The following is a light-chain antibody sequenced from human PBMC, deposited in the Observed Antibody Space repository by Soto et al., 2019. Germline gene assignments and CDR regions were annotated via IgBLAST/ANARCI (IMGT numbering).Light chain of an antibody. CDR2: LNSDGSH. CDR1: SGHSSYV. J-gene: IGLJ3*02. CDR3: QTWGTGFRV. Sequence: QAVLTQSPSASASLGASVKLTCTLSSGHSSYVIAWHQQQPEKGPRYLMKLNSDGSHRKGDGIPDRFSGSSSGAERYLTISSLQSEDEADYYCQTWGTGFRVFGGGTKVTVL. V-gene: IGLV4-69*01.